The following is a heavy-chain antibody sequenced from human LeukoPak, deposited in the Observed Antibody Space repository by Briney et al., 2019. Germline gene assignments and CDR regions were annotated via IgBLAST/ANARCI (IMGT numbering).Heavy chain of an antibody. V-gene: IGHV3-74*01. CDR1: GFTFSSYW. Sequence: GGSLRLSCAASGFTFSSYWMHWVRQAPGKGLVWVSRINSDGSSTSYADSVKGRFTISRDNAKTTLYLQMNSLRAEDTAVYDCARGSGYDPSIDYWGQGTLVTVSS. D-gene: IGHD5-12*01. J-gene: IGHJ4*02. CDR3: ARGSGYDPSIDY. CDR2: INSDGSST.